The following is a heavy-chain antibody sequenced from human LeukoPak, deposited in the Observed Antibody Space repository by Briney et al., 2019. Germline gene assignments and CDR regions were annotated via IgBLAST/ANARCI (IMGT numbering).Heavy chain of an antibody. CDR2: INRDGPT. Sequence: GGPLTLSCPASGFSVSNNYMSCLRHAPGQGLEWVSTINRDGPTFHADSVKGRFTISRDNSRNTLYLQMNSLRAEDTAVYYCGRGGYDMYDWGQGTTVSVSS. CDR1: GFSVSNNY. V-gene: IGHV3-66*01. D-gene: IGHD2-2*01. J-gene: IGHJ6*02. CDR3: GRGGYDMYD.